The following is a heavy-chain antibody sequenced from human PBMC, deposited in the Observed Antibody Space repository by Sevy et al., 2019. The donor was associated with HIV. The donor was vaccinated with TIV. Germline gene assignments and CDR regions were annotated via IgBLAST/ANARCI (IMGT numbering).Heavy chain of an antibody. CDR3: ARDQLGSIDY. Sequence: GGSVRLSCAVSGFTFSTYAMHWVRQAPGKGLECVAIVSSDGSEINYADSVKGRFTISRDNSRNTLYLQMNSLRTEDTALYYCARDQLGSIDYWGQGTLVTVSS. V-gene: IGHV3-30-3*01. D-gene: IGHD7-27*01. CDR2: VSSDGSEI. CDR1: GFTFSTYA. J-gene: IGHJ4*02.